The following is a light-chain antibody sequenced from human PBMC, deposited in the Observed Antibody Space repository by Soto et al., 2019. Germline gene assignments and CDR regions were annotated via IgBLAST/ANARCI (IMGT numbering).Light chain of an antibody. CDR1: QGIASF. J-gene: IGKJ4*01. CDR3: QQLNSYPLT. CDR2: AAS. Sequence: DIQLTQSPSFLSASVGDRVTVTCRASQGIASFLAWYQQKPGKAPKLLIYAASTSQSGVPSRFSGNRSGTEFTLTISSLQPEDFATYYCQQLNSYPLTFGGGTKVEI. V-gene: IGKV1-9*01.